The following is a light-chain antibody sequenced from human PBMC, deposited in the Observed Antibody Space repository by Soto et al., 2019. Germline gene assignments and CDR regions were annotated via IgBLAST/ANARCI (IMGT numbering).Light chain of an antibody. CDR3: SSYAGSDNYV. Sequence: QSALTQPPSASGSPGQSVTISCAGTSSDVGGYDYVSWYQQHPGKAPKLIIYEVSKRPSGVPDRFSGSKSVNTASLTGSGLQAEDGADYYCSSYAGSDNYVFGSGTKLTVL. J-gene: IGLJ1*01. V-gene: IGLV2-8*01. CDR2: EVS. CDR1: SSDVGGYDY.